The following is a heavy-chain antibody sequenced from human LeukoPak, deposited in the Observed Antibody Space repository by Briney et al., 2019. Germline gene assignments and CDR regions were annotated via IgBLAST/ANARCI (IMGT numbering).Heavy chain of an antibody. Sequence: TGGSLRLSCAASGFTFSSSTMNWVRQAPGKGLVWVSRINSDGRSTSHADSVKGRFTISRDNAKNTLYLQMNSLRAEDTAVYYCARGYYYSSGYYLIDYWGQGTLVTVSS. CDR1: GFTFSSST. J-gene: IGHJ4*02. CDR3: ARGYYYSSGYYLIDY. V-gene: IGHV3-74*01. CDR2: INSDGRST. D-gene: IGHD3-22*01.